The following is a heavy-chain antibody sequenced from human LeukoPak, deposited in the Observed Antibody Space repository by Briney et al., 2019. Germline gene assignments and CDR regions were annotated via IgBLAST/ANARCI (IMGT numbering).Heavy chain of an antibody. Sequence: HPGGSLRLSCAASGFTFSSYWMSWVRQAPGKGLEWVANIKQDGSEKFYVDSVKGRFTISRDKAKSPMYLQMSSLRARDAAVYYCARVRAAATDSWGQGTLVTVSS. D-gene: IGHD2-15*01. V-gene: IGHV3-7*01. CDR3: ARVRAAATDS. CDR1: GFTFSSYW. CDR2: IKQDGSEK. J-gene: IGHJ4*02.